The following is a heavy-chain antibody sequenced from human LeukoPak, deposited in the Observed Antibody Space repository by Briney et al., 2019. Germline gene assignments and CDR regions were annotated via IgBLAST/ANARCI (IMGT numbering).Heavy chain of an antibody. Sequence: PGGSLRLSCAASGFTFSSCAMSWVRQAPGKGLEWVANIKEDGSEKYYVDSVKGRFTTSRDNAKNSLYLQMNSLRAEDTAVYYCARGSSNSFDYWGQGTLVTVSS. CDR3: ARGSSNSFDY. CDR1: GFTFSSCA. D-gene: IGHD3-3*02. CDR2: IKEDGSEK. J-gene: IGHJ4*02. V-gene: IGHV3-7*01.